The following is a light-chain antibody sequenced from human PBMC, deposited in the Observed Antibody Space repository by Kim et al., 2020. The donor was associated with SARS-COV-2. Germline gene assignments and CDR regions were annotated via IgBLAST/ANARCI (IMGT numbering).Light chain of an antibody. CDR3: ETWDSNTRV. Sequence: SSVKLTCTLSSGHSSYIIAWHQQQPGKAPRYLMKLEGSGSYNKASGVPDRFSGSSSGADRYLTISNLQSEDEADYYCETWDSNTRVFGGGTQLTVL. CDR1: SGHSSYI. V-gene: IGLV4-60*03. J-gene: IGLJ3*02. CDR2: LEGSGSY.